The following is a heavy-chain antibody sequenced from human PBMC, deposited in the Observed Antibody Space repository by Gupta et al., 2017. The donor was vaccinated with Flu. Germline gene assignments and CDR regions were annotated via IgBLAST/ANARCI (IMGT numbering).Heavy chain of an antibody. J-gene: IGHJ4*02. Sequence: VRQIPGQGLEWMGWINDYNGNTNYAPKFQGRVTMTTDRSTNTASLTLRTLGSGDTAIYFCARGSYNYDRYNYAYSDKYFDVWGPGTLVTVSS. CDR3: ARGSYNYDRYNYAYSDKYFDV. V-gene: IGHV1-18*01. CDR2: INDYNGNT. D-gene: IGHD3-16*01.